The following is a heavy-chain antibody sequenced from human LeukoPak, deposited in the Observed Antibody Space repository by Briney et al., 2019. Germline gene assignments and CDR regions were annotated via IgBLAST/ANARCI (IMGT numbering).Heavy chain of an antibody. CDR3: ARAIITMVRGFIQRSWFDP. Sequence: SEPLSLLCSVWGGPISRYYWIWIRQPPGKGLEGLGYIYYSGSTTYNPSLQRRVTISVDTSNNQFSLQLRSVTAADPAVYYCARAIITMVRGFIQRSWFDPWGQGTLVTVSS. CDR1: GGPISRYY. CDR2: IYYSGST. D-gene: IGHD3-10*01. J-gene: IGHJ5*02. V-gene: IGHV4-59*01.